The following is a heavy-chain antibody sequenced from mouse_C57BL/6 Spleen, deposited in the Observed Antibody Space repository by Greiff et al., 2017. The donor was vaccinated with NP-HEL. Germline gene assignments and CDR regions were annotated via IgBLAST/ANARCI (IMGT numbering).Heavy chain of an antibody. Sequence: QVQLQQPGAELVKPGASVKMSCKASGYTFTSYWLTWVKQRPGQGLEWIGDIYPGSGSTNYNEKFKSKATLTVDTSSSTAYMQLSSLTSEDSAVYYCARDGYYAYAMDYWGQGTSVTVSS. CDR1: GYTFTSYW. CDR2: IYPGSGST. CDR3: ARDGYYAYAMDY. J-gene: IGHJ4*01. D-gene: IGHD2-3*01. V-gene: IGHV1-55*01.